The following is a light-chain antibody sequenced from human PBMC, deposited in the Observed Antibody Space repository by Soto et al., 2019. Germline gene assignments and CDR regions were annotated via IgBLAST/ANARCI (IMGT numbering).Light chain of an antibody. CDR2: GAS. J-gene: IGKJ4*01. Sequence: EIVLTQSPGTLSLSPGERATLSCRASQSVSSSFLAWYQQKPGQAPRLLIYGASSSATGRPDRFSGSGSGTDFTLTISRLETEDVAVYYCQQYGSSPLTFGGGTKVEIK. CDR3: QQYGSSPLT. V-gene: IGKV3-20*01. CDR1: QSVSSSF.